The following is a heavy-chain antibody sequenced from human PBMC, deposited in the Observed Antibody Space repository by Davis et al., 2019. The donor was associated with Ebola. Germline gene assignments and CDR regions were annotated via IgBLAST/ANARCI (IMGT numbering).Heavy chain of an antibody. Sequence: GESLKISCAASGFTFSSYGMHWVRQAPGKGLEWVAAIWYDGSNKYYADSVKGRFTISRDNSKNTLYLQMNSLRAEDTAVYYCARASRIYDLGYWGQGTLVTVSS. CDR3: ARASRIYDLGY. D-gene: IGHD5/OR15-5a*01. CDR2: IWYDGSNK. J-gene: IGHJ4*02. V-gene: IGHV3-33*01. CDR1: GFTFSSYG.